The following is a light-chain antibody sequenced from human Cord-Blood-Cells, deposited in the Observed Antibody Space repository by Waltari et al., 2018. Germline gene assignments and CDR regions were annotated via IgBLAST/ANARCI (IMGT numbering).Light chain of an antibody. CDR2: EVS. Sequence: QSALTQPASVSGSPGQSITISCPGTSRDVGGSNYFSWYQQHPGKAPKLMIYEVSNRPSGVSNRFSGSKSGNTASLTISGLQAEDEADYYCSSYTSSSTYVFGTGTKVTVL. J-gene: IGLJ1*01. V-gene: IGLV2-14*01. CDR3: SSYTSSSTYV. CDR1: SRDVGGSNY.